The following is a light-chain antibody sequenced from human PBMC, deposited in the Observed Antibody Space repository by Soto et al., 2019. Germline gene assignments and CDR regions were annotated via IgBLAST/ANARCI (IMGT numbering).Light chain of an antibody. CDR3: QQSHSSPLS. V-gene: IGKV1-39*01. J-gene: IGKJ4*01. CDR1: QSISRH. Sequence: IQMTQSPSSLSASVGDRVTITCRASQSISRHLNWYQQKPGKAPELLIYTASNLQSGVPSRFSGSGSGTDFALTISSLQHEDSAVYYCQQSHSSPLSFGGGTKVEFK. CDR2: TAS.